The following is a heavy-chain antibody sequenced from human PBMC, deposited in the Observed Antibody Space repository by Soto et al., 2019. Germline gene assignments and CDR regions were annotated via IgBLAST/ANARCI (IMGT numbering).Heavy chain of an antibody. V-gene: IGHV1-46*01. J-gene: IGHJ6*02. CDR1: GYTFISYY. D-gene: IGHD2-15*01. CDR2: INPSGGGSI. CDR3: ARGGVVEVDTYYYGMDV. Sequence: GASVKVSCTASGYTFISYYMHWVRQAPGQGFEWMGIINPSGGGSIIYAQKFQGRVTMTGDTSTSTVYMELSSLRFEDTAVYYCARGGVVEVDTYYYGMDVWGQGTTVTVSS.